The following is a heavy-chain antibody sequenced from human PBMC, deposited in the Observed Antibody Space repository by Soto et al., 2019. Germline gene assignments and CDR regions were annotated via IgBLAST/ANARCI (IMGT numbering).Heavy chain of an antibody. Sequence: QVQLVESGGGVVQPGRSLRLSCAASGFTFSSYGMHWVRQAPGKGLEWVAVIWYDGSNKYYADSVKGRFTISRDNSKNPLYLQMNSLRAEDTAVYYCARDRGYSGYEMGDYGMDVWGQGTTVTVSS. CDR2: IWYDGSNK. J-gene: IGHJ6*02. CDR1: GFTFSSYG. V-gene: IGHV3-33*01. CDR3: ARDRGYSGYEMGDYGMDV. D-gene: IGHD5-12*01.